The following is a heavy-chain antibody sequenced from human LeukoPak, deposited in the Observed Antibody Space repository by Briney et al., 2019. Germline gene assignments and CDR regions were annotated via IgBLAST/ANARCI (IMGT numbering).Heavy chain of an antibody. V-gene: IGHV3-9*01. CDR3: AKGKGYSSSWYSAFDI. Sequence: PGGSLRLSRAASGFTFDDYAMHWVRQAPGKGLEWVSGISWNSGSIGYADSVKGRFTISRDNAKNSLYLQMNSLRAEDTALYYCAKGKGYSSSWYSAFDIWGQGTMVTVSS. D-gene: IGHD6-13*01. CDR2: ISWNSGSI. CDR1: GFTFDDYA. J-gene: IGHJ3*02.